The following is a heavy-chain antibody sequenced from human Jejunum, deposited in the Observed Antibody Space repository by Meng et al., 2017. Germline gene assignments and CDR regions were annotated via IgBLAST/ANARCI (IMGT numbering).Heavy chain of an antibody. CDR3: ARGNEYSNYGADF. CDR2: INDSGST. CDR1: GGSISDYY. J-gene: IGHJ4*02. D-gene: IGHD4-11*01. V-gene: IGHV4-34*01. Sequence: QVKLPQWGAGQLKPSETLSLTCAVYGGSISDYYGTGIRQPPGKGLGWIGEINDSGSTNYNPALEGRVTISVDTSKSQFYLRVSSVTAADTAVYYCARGNEYSNYGADFWGQGTLVTVSS.